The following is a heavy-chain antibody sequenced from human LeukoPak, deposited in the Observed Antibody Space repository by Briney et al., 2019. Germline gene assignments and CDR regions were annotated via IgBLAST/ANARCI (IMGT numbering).Heavy chain of an antibody. V-gene: IGHV4-34*01. CDR2: INHSGNT. CDR3: ARGKVWYGELEDAYYFDS. D-gene: IGHD3-10*01. CDR1: GGSFSDDY. Sequence: PSETLSLTCAVSGGSFSDDYWTWIRQPPGKGLEWIGDINHSGNTNYNPSLKSRVTISLHTSENQFSLKLSSVTAADTAVYYCARGKVWYGELEDAYYFDSWGQGTLVTVSS. J-gene: IGHJ4*02.